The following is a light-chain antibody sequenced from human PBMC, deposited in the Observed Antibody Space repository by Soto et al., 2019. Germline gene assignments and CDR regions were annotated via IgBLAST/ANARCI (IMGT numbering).Light chain of an antibody. CDR1: QSVSSVR. V-gene: IGKV3-20*01. CDR3: QQYGSSPLYT. J-gene: IGKJ2*01. Sequence: EIVLTQSPGTLSLSPGERATLSSRASQSVSSVRLAWYQQKPGQAPRLLIYAASTRATGIPDRFSGSRSGTDFTLTISRLEPEDFAVYYCQQYGSSPLYTFGQGTKLEIK. CDR2: AAS.